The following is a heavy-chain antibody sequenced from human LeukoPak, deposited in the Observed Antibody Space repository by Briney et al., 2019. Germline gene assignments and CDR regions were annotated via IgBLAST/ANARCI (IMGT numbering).Heavy chain of an antibody. CDR3: ARDWGIAARPLDY. Sequence: PGGSLRLSCAASGFTFSTYNMNWVRQAPGKGLEWVSSITSTSSYMYYADSVKGRFTISRDNAQNSLYLHMSSLRAEDTAVYYCARDWGIAARPLDYWGQGTLVTVSS. J-gene: IGHJ4*02. CDR1: GFTFSTYN. CDR2: ITSTSSYM. D-gene: IGHD6-6*01. V-gene: IGHV3-21*01.